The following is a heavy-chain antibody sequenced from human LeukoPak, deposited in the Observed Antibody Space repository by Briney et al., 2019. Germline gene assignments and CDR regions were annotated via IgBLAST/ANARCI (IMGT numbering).Heavy chain of an antibody. D-gene: IGHD3-3*01. CDR3: AREITIFGVVITSSYFDY. CDR1: GGSISSYY. Sequence: SETLSLTCTVSGGSISSYYWSWLRQPPGKGPEWIGYIYYSGSTNYNPSLKSRVTISVDTSKNQFSLKLSSVTAADTAVYYCAREITIFGVVITSSYFDYWGQGTLVTVSS. V-gene: IGHV4-59*01. CDR2: IYYSGST. J-gene: IGHJ4*02.